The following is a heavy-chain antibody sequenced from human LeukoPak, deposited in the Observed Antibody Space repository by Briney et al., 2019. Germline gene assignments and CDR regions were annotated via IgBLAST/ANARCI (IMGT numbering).Heavy chain of an antibody. CDR1: GGSFSGHY. Sequence: PSETLSLTCAVYGGSFSGHYWTWIRQPPGKGLQWIGEVNDRGSTNYNPSLKSRLTISEDKSKKQFSLRLTSVTAADTAVYYCARGVVSGRFGDYYYYMDVWGKGTTVTVSS. V-gene: IGHV4-34*01. CDR2: VNDRGST. CDR3: ARGVVSGRFGDYYYYMDV. D-gene: IGHD3-16*01. J-gene: IGHJ6*03.